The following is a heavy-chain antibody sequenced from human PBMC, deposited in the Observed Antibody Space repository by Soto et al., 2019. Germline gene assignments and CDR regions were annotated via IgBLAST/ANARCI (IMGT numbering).Heavy chain of an antibody. D-gene: IGHD3-3*01. J-gene: IGHJ6*02. CDR2: IRGSTYGRTT. Sequence: SRRLPCTSAGFTSADYDDALTWVRQAPGRGLQWLGLIRGSTYGRTTAYAASVKGRFTISSDDSNGITYLQMNSLNTEDTAVYYCSRDGDFYGLDVWGQGATVTVSS. CDR3: SRDGDFYGLDV. V-gene: IGHV3-49*04. CDR1: GFTSADYDDA.